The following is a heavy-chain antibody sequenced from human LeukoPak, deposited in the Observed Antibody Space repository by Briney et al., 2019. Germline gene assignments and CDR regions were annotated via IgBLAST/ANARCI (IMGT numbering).Heavy chain of an antibody. J-gene: IGHJ3*02. CDR3: ARSTRKYYDFWSGYSAFDI. CDR2: IYYSGST. Sequence: PSETLSLTCTVSSGSISSGTYYWTWIRQPAGKGLEWIGYIYYSGSTNYNPSLKSRVTISVDTSKNQFSLKLSSVTAADTAVYYCARSTRKYYDFWSGYSAFDIWGQGTMVTVSS. CDR1: SGSISSGTYY. D-gene: IGHD3-3*01. V-gene: IGHV4-61*10.